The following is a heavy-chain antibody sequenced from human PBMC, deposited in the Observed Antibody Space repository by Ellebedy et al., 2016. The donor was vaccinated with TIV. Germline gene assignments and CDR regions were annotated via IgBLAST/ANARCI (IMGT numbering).Heavy chain of an antibody. CDR2: IDPSDAYT. V-gene: IGHV5-10-1*01. CDR1: GYSFSTYW. J-gene: IGHJ4*02. D-gene: IGHD3-10*01. CDR3: ARQYYWGSGSYYNDY. Sequence: GESLKISCKGSGYSFSTYWITWVRQMPGKGLEWMGRIDPSDAYTNYGPSFQGHVPISADKSISTAYLQWSSLKASDTAMYYCARQYYWGSGSYYNDYWGQGTLVIVSS.